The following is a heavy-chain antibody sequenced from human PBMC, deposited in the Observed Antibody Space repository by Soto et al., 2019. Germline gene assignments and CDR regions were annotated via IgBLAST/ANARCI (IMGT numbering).Heavy chain of an antibody. CDR2: ISPDGSDV. V-gene: IGHV3-74*01. CDR1: GFPFTNYW. D-gene: IGHD2-8*02. CDR3: ACWGHIVPVAPSDFDR. J-gene: IGHJ4*02. Sequence: QVVESGGGLVPPGGSLRLSCAASGFPFTNYWMNWVRQTPGKGLMWVSRISPDGSDVGYAASGEGRFTVSRDNAKNTLYLQMHSLRAEDTAMYYCACWGHIVPVAPSDFDRWGKGTLVTVSS.